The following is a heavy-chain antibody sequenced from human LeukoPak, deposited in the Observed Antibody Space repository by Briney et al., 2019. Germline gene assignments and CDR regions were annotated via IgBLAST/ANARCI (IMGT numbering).Heavy chain of an antibody. D-gene: IGHD4-17*01. CDR2: IYYSGSA. J-gene: IGHJ4*02. CDR3: ARGRGYGDFD. V-gene: IGHV4-31*03. CDR1: GGSISSGGYY. Sequence: SETLSLTCTVSGGSISSGGYYWSWIRQHPGKGLEWLGYIYYSGSAYYNPSLKSRVTISIDKSQNQFSLKVTSVSAADTAVYYCARGRGYGDFDWGQGTLVTVSS.